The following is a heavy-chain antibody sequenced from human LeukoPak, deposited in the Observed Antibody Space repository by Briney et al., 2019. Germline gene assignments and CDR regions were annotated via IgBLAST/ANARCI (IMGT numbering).Heavy chain of an antibody. CDR1: GFTFDDYG. CDR2: INWSGDST. V-gene: IGHV3-20*04. CDR3: ASEHVAVPGEN. Sequence: GGSLRLSCAASGFTFDDYGMSWVRQVPGKVLEWISGINWSGDSTGYADSVKGRFTISRDDAKNSLYLQMNSLRDEDTAVYYCASEHVAVPGENWGQGTLVTVSS. J-gene: IGHJ4*02. D-gene: IGHD6-19*01.